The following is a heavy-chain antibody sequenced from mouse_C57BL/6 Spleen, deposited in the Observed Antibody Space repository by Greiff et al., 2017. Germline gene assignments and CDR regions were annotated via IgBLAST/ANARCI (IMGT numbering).Heavy chain of an antibody. D-gene: IGHD1-1*01. J-gene: IGHJ3*01. Sequence: QVQLQQPGAELVRPGSSVKLSCKASGYTFTSYWMHWVKQRPIQGLEWIGNIDPSDSETHYNQKFKDKATLTVDKSSSTAYMQLSSLTSEDSAVYYWARGDYYGSSYGFAYWGQGTLVTVSA. CDR1: GYTFTSYW. CDR2: IDPSDSET. CDR3: ARGDYYGSSYGFAY. V-gene: IGHV1-52*01.